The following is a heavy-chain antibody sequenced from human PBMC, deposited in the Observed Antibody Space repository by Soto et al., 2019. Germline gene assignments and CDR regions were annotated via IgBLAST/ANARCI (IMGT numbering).Heavy chain of an antibody. V-gene: IGHV3-23*01. CDR3: AKGRRVRGVITPSYYFDY. J-gene: IGHJ4*02. D-gene: IGHD3-10*01. CDR1: GFTFSSYA. Sequence: GGSLRLSCAASGFTFSSYAMSWVRQAPGKGLEWVSAISGSGGSTYYADSVKGRFTISRDNSKNTLYLQMNSLRAEDTAVYYCAKGRRVRGVITPSYYFDYWGQGTLVTVSS. CDR2: ISGSGGST.